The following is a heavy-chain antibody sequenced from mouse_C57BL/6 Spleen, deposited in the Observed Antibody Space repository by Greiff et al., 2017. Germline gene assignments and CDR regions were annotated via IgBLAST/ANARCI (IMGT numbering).Heavy chain of an antibody. V-gene: IGHV1-55*01. J-gene: IGHJ4*01. CDR1: GYTFTSYW. CDR3: ARDGGSYGGAMDY. Sequence: QVQLQQPGAELVKPGASVKMSCTASGYTFTSYWITWVQQRPGQGLEWIGAIYPGGGSTNYNEKVKSKGTLTVDTASSTAYMQLSSLTSEDSAVYYCARDGGSYGGAMDYWGQGTSVTVSS. CDR2: IYPGGGST. D-gene: IGHD1-1*02.